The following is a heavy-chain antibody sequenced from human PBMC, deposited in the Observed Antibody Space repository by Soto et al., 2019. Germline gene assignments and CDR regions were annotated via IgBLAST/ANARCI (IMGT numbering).Heavy chain of an antibody. V-gene: IGHV3-53*01. J-gene: IGHJ6*02. CDR1: GFTVSANY. Sequence: EAQLVESGGGLIQPGGSLRLSCAAPGFTVSANYITWVRQAPGKGLEWVSLLYSGGRIYYADSVKGRFTISRDTSKTTLYLQMNSLRTEDTAVYYCARSDRDYAYALNVWGQGTTVTVSS. D-gene: IGHD3-16*01. CDR3: ARSDRDYAYALNV. CDR2: LYSGGRI.